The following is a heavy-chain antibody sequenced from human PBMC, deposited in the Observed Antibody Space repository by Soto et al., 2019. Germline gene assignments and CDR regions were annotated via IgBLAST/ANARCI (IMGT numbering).Heavy chain of an antibody. CDR2: IYHGGTT. V-gene: IGHV4-38-2*02. J-gene: IGHJ4*01. Sequence: PSKTLSLTCTVAGYSISSGSYWGWIRQPPGKGPEWIASIYHGGTTFYNPSLKSRVTVSVDKSNNQFSLKLRSVTAADTAVYYCAKAHVIVVAGSTFDYWGHGTLVTASS. CDR3: AKAHVIVVAGSTFDY. D-gene: IGHD6-19*01. CDR1: GYSISSGSY.